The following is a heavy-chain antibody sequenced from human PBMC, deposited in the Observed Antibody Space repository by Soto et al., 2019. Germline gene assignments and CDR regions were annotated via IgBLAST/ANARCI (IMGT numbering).Heavy chain of an antibody. J-gene: IGHJ6*02. V-gene: IGHV4-34*01. CDR1: GGSFSGYY. CDR3: ASGKYGMDV. CDR2: INHSGST. Sequence: TLSLTCAVYGGSFSGYYWSWIRQPPGKGLEWIGEINHSGSTNYNPSLKSRVTISVDTSKNQFSLKLSSVTAADTAVYYCASGKYGMDVWGQGTTVTVSS.